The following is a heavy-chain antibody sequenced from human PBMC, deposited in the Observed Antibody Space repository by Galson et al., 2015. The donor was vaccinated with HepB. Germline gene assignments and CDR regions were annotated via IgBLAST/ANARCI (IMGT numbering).Heavy chain of an antibody. Sequence: SLRLSCAASGFTFSSYAMHWFRQAPGTGLEWVAVISYDGSNKYYADSVKGRFTISRDNSKNTLYLQMNSLRAEDTAVYYCARNEGSDWGQGTLVTVSS. CDR2: ISYDGSNK. J-gene: IGHJ4*02. D-gene: IGHD1-1*01. CDR3: ARNEGSD. V-gene: IGHV3-30*04. CDR1: GFTFSSYA.